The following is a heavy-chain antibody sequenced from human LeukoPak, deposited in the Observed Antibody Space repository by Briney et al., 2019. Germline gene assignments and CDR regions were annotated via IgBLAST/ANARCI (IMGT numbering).Heavy chain of an antibody. CDR3: ARAVVVAATQ. J-gene: IGHJ4*02. D-gene: IGHD2-15*01. CDR1: GGSFSGYY. V-gene: IGHV4-34*01. Sequence: SETLSLTCAVYGGSFSGYYWSWIRPPPGKGVEWIGEINHSGSTNYNPSLKSRVTISVDTSKNQFSLKLSSVTAADTAVYYCARAVVVAATQWGQGTLVTVSS. CDR2: INHSGST.